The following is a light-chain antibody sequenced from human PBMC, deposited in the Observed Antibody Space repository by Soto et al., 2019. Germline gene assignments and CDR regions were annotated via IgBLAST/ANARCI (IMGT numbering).Light chain of an antibody. CDR2: GAS. J-gene: IGKJ5*01. Sequence: IVMTQSPATISVSPGERVTLSCPTSQSVNTHVAWYQQKPGQAPRLLLHGASTRATGIPARLSGSGGGTGFTLTISSVQSEDFAFYYCQQYKNWPLFGQGTRLEIK. V-gene: IGKV3-15*01. CDR3: QQYKNWPL. CDR1: QSVNTH.